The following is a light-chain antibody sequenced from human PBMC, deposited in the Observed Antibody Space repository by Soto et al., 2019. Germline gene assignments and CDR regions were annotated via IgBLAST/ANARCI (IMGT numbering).Light chain of an antibody. CDR2: DND. Sequence: QSVLTQPPSVSAAPGQKVTISCFGSSSNIGNNYVSWYQQLPGTAPKLLIYDNDNRPSGIPDRFSGSKSGTSATLGITGLQTGDEADYYCGTWDTSLSGGVFGGGTKLTVL. CDR3: GTWDTSLSGGV. J-gene: IGLJ3*02. CDR1: SSNIGNNY. V-gene: IGLV1-51*01.